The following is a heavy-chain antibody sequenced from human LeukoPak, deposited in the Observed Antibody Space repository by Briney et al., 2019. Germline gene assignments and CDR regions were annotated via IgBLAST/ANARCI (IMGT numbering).Heavy chain of an antibody. V-gene: IGHV4-34*01. CDR1: GGSFSGYY. CDR3: ATSPLWFRDHGEFDY. J-gene: IGHJ4*02. D-gene: IGHD3-10*01. CDR2: INHSGST. Sequence: PSETLSLTCAVYGGSFSGYYWSWIRQPPGKGLEWIGEINHSGSTNYNPSLKSRVTISVDTSKNQLSLKLSSVTAADTAVYYCATSPLWFRDHGEFDYWGQGTLVTVSS.